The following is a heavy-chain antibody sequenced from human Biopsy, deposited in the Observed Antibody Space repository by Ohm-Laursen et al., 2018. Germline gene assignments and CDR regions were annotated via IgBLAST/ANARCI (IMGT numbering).Heavy chain of an antibody. V-gene: IGHV4-59*01. CDR1: GGSISSYY. Sequence: GTLSLTCTVSGGSISSYYWNWIRQPPGKGLEWIGYIYYSGSTNYNPSLKSRVTIPVDTSKNQFSLRLNSVTAADTAVYYCARATNSTGWPYYYFYGMDVWGQGTTVTVSS. CDR3: ARATNSTGWPYYYFYGMDV. CDR2: IYYSGST. D-gene: IGHD2/OR15-2a*01. J-gene: IGHJ6*02.